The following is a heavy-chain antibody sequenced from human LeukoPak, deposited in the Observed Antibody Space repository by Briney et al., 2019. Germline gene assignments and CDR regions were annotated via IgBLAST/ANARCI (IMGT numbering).Heavy chain of an antibody. D-gene: IGHD3-10*02. Sequence: SETLSLTCTVSGGSVSGYYWSWIRQPPGGGLEWIGYIYHTGHTHYNASLKGRVTMSMDTSQSQISLRMSSMTGADTAVYYCTRHPFMSPFDYWGQGTLATVSS. V-gene: IGHV4-59*08. CDR1: GGSVSGYY. J-gene: IGHJ4*02. CDR2: IYHTGHT. CDR3: TRHPFMSPFDY.